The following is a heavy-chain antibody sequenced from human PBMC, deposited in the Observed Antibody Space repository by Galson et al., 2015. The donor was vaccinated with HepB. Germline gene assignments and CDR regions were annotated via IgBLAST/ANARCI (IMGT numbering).Heavy chain of an antibody. J-gene: IGHJ5*02. V-gene: IGHV3-21*01. CDR2: ISSSGTYI. CDR3: ARAPSGYCTTNTCYNNWFDP. D-gene: IGHD2-2*02. CDR1: GFTFSNYR. Sequence: SLRLSCAASGFTFSNYRMNWVRQAPGKGLEWVSTISSSGTYICYADSVKGRFTISRDNTRDSLSLQMDSLRAEDTAIYYCARAPSGYCTTNTCYNNWFDPWGQGTLVTVSS.